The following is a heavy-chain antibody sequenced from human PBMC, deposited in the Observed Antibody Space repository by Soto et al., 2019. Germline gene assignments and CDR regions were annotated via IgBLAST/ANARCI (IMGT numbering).Heavy chain of an antibody. D-gene: IGHD6-19*01. Sequence: GASVKVSCKASGYTFTGYYMHWVRQAPGQGLEWMGWINPNSGGTNYAQKFQGWVTMTRDTSISTAYMELSTLTAADTAVYYCARFPEGLENPTPYYFDYWGQGILVTVSS. V-gene: IGHV1-2*04. CDR3: ARFPEGLENPTPYYFDY. CDR2: INPNSGGT. J-gene: IGHJ4*02. CDR1: GYTFTGYY.